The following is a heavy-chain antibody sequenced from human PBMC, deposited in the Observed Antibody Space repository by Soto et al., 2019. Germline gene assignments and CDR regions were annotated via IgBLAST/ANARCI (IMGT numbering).Heavy chain of an antibody. CDR2: ISVSGGST. V-gene: IGHV3-23*01. D-gene: IGHD2-15*01. Sequence: GGSLRLSCAASGFTFSSYAMSWVRQAPGKGLGWVSAISVSGGSTYYADSVKGRFSISRDNPKNTLYLQMNSLRSEDTAVYNCANAPPSRGYSRGGSCFYFDYWGQGALVTVSS. J-gene: IGHJ4*02. CDR3: ANAPPSRGYSRGGSCFYFDY. CDR1: GFTFSSYA.